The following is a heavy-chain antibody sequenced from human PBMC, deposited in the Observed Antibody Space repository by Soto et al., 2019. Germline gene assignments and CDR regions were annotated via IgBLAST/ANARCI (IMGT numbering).Heavy chain of an antibody. CDR3: AKDDSSDWYSCDY. CDR1: GFTFTSYA. CDR2: ISRSGGIT. D-gene: IGHD6-19*01. Sequence: EVQLLESGGGLVQPGGSLSVSCAASGFTFTSYAMSWVRQAPGKGLEWVSTISRSGGITYYADSVKGRFTISRDNSKNTLYLQMNSLRAEDTAVYYCAKDDSSDWYSCDYWGQGTLVTVSS. V-gene: IGHV3-23*01. J-gene: IGHJ4*02.